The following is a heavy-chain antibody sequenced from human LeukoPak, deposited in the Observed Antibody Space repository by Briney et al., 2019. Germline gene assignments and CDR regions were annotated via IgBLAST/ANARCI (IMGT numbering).Heavy chain of an antibody. Sequence: PGGSLRLSCAASGFTLSSYAMSWVRQAPGKGLEWVSAISDTGNTYHADSVKGRFTISRNNAKDSVYLELNSLTADDTAVYYCARRQPLRYLDFWGQGTLVTVSS. CDR1: GFTLSSYA. CDR3: ARRQPLRYLDF. D-gene: IGHD3-9*01. V-gene: IGHV3-23*01. CDR2: ISDTGNT. J-gene: IGHJ4*02.